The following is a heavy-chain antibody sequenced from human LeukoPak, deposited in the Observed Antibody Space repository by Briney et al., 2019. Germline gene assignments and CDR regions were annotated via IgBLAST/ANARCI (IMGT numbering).Heavy chain of an antibody. D-gene: IGHD4-23*01. V-gene: IGHV1-8*01. CDR1: GYTSTSYD. CDR3: ARAPVASHYFDY. Sequence: ASVKVSCKASGYTSTSYDINWVRQATGQGLEWMGWMNPNSGNTGYAQKFQGRVTMTKNTSITTAYMELSSLRSEDAAVYYCARAPVASHYFDYWGQGTLVTVSS. CDR2: MNPNSGNT. J-gene: IGHJ4*02.